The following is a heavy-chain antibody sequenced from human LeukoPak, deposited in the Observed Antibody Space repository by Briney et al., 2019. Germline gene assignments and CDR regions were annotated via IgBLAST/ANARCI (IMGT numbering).Heavy chain of an antibody. Sequence: GSLRLSCAASGFTFSSYSMNWVRQAPGKGLEWVSYISSSSSTIYYADSVEGRFTISRDNAKNSLYLQMNSLRAEDTAVYYCARDLPSYDFWSGYIDYYYGMDVWGQGTTVTVSS. CDR2: ISSSSSTI. V-gene: IGHV3-48*01. CDR3: ARDLPSYDFWSGYIDYYYGMDV. J-gene: IGHJ6*02. D-gene: IGHD3-3*01. CDR1: GFTFSSYS.